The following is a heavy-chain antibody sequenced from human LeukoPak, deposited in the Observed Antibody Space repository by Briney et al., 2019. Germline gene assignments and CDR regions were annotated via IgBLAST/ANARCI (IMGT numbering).Heavy chain of an antibody. V-gene: IGHV3-7*01. Sequence: GGSLRLSCAASGLTFSSYWMSWVRQAPGKGLEWVANIKQDGSEKYYVDSVKGRFTISRDKAKNSLYLQMNSLRAEDTAVYYCARGYYIFSDYWGQGTLVTVSS. CDR1: GLTFSSYW. CDR2: IKQDGSEK. D-gene: IGHD3-22*01. CDR3: ARGYYIFSDY. J-gene: IGHJ4*02.